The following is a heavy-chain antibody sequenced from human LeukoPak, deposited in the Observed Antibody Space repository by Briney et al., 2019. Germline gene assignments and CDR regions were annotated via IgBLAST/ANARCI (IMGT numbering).Heavy chain of an antibody. CDR1: GGSISSYY. CDR3: AVLNSSGWYGDAFDI. V-gene: IGHV4-4*07. CDR2: IYTSGST. Sequence: ASETLSLTCTVSGGSISSYYWSWIRQPAGKGLEWIGRIYTSGSTNYNPSLKSRVTISVDTSKNQFSLKLSSVTAADTAVYYCAVLNSSGWYGDAFDIWGQGTMVTVSS. J-gene: IGHJ3*02. D-gene: IGHD6-19*01.